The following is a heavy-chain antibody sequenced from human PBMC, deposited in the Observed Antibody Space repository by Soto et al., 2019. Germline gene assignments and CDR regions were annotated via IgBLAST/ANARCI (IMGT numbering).Heavy chain of an antibody. J-gene: IGHJ4*02. D-gene: IGHD3-3*01. V-gene: IGHV3-23*01. CDR3: AKDEVLEWLLMTLDY. Sequence: HPGGSLRLSCAASGFTFSSYAMSWVRQAPGKGLEWVSAISGSGGSTYYADSVKGRFTISRDNSKNTLYLQMNSLRAEDTAVYYCAKDEVLEWLLMTLDYWGQGTLVTVSS. CDR1: GFTFSSYA. CDR2: ISGSGGST.